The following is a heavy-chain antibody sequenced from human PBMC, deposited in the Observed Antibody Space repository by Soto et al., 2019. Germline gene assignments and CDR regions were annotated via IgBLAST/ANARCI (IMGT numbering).Heavy chain of an antibody. J-gene: IGHJ4*02. V-gene: IGHV3-23*01. CDR3: AKDLRRYSSGWYPFDY. D-gene: IGHD6-19*01. Sequence: EVQLLESGGGLVQPGGSLRLSCAASGFTFSSYAMSWVRQAPGKGLEWVSAISGSGGSTYYADSVKGRFTISRDNSKNTLYLQMNRLRAEDTAVYYCAKDLRRYSSGWYPFDYWGQGTLVTVSS. CDR2: ISGSGGST. CDR1: GFTFSSYA.